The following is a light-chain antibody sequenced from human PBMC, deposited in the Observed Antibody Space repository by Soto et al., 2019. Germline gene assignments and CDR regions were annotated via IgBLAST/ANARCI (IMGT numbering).Light chain of an antibody. V-gene: IGLV2-14*01. Sequence: QSALTQPASVSGSPGQSITISCSGASSDIGPYDYVSWYQHHPGRAPKLLIYEVSNRPSGVSYRFSGSKSGNTASLTISGLQAEDEGEYYCTTFAPGRIYVFGSGTKVTVL. J-gene: IGLJ1*01. CDR1: SSDIGPYDY. CDR2: EVS. CDR3: TTFAPGRIYV.